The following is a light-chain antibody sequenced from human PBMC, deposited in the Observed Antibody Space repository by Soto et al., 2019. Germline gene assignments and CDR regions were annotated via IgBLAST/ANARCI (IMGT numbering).Light chain of an antibody. V-gene: IGKV1-39*01. J-gene: IGKJ2*01. CDR2: DAS. CDR3: QQSYTSPRT. CDR1: QTISSW. Sequence: DIQMTQSPSTLSGSVGDRVTITCRASQTISSWLAWYQQKPGKAPKLLIYDASNLQTGVSSRFSGSGSGAEFALTISSLQPEDFATYYCQQSYTSPRTFGQGTKLDIK.